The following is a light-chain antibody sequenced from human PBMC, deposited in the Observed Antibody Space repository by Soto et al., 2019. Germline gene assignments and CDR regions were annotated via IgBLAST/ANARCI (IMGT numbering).Light chain of an antibody. V-gene: IGLV2-23*02. CDR2: EVS. CDR3: CSYAGVGV. J-gene: IGLJ1*01. Sequence: QSALTQPASVSGSPGQSITISCTGTSSDVGSYNLVSWYQQHPGKAPKLMIYEVSKRPSGVSNRFSGSKSGNTASLTISGLQAEDEADYYCCSYAGVGVFGTGTKLTVL. CDR1: SSDVGSYNL.